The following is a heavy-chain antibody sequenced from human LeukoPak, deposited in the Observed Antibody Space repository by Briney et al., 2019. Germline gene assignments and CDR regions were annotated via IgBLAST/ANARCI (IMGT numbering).Heavy chain of an antibody. CDR1: GGSFSGYY. D-gene: IGHD2-8*02. CDR2: INDSGST. J-gene: IGHJ4*02. V-gene: IGHV4-34*01. CDR3: ASTYYDTGGFSPFDY. Sequence: PSETLSLTCVVSGGSFSGYYWSWIRQTPGKGLDWIGQINDSGSTNYNPSLGSRVTMSVDTSENQVTLQLRSVTAADTAIYYCASTYYDTGGFSPFDYWGRGTLVIVSS.